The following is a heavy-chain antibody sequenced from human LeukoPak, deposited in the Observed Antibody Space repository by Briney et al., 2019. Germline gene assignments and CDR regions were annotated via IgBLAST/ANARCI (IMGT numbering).Heavy chain of an antibody. CDR3: AKRGVVIRVILVGFHRQAYYFES. J-gene: IGHJ4*02. V-gene: IGHV3-23*01. Sequence: GGSLRLSCAVSGITHSNYGMSWVRQAPGKGLEWVAGISDSGGSTNYADSVKGRFTISRDNPKNTLYLLMNSLRAEDTAVYFCAKRGVVIRVILVGFHRQAYYFESWGQGALVTVSS. D-gene: IGHD3/OR15-3a*01. CDR2: ISDSGGST. CDR1: GITHSNYG.